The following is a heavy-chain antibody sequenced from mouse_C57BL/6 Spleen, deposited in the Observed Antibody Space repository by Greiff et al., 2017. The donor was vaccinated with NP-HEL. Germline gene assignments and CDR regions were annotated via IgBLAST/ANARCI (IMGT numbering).Heavy chain of an antibody. CDR1: GYTFTSYG. V-gene: IGHV1-81*01. CDR3: ANYDDYDREYFDV. J-gene: IGHJ1*03. D-gene: IGHD2-4*01. CDR2: IYPRSGNT. Sequence: VKLQESGAELARPGASVKLSCKASGYTFTSYGISWVKQRTGQGLEWIGEIYPRSGNTYYNEKFKGKATLTADKSSSTAYMELRSLTSEDSAVYFCANYDDYDREYFDVWGTGTTVTVSS.